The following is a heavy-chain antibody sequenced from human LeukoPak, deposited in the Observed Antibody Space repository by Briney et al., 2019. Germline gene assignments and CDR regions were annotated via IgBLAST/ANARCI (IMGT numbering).Heavy chain of an antibody. V-gene: IGHV3-30-3*01. CDR3: ARDPDVGIAVAGYYFDY. J-gene: IGHJ4*02. CDR1: GFTFSSYA. D-gene: IGHD6-19*01. CDR2: ISCDGSNK. Sequence: GRSLRLSCAASGFTFSSYAMHWVRQAPGKGLEWVAVISCDGSNKYYADSVKGRITISRDNSKNTLYLQMNSLRAEDTAVYYCARDPDVGIAVAGYYFDYWGQGTLVTVSS.